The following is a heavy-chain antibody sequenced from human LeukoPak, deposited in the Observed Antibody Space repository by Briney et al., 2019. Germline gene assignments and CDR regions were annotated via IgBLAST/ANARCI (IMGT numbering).Heavy chain of an antibody. CDR2: ISHRGRT. V-gene: IGHV4-34*01. CDR3: ASVVYGGYNVYYFNF. Sequence: SETLSLTCAVYGGSPSDYYWSWIRQSPGKGLEWIGEISHRGRTYYNLSLKSRVTISIDTSKNQFSLKVNSVSAADTAMYFCASVVYGGYNVYYFNFWGQGTLVTVSS. J-gene: IGHJ4*02. D-gene: IGHD4-17*01. CDR1: GGSPSDYY.